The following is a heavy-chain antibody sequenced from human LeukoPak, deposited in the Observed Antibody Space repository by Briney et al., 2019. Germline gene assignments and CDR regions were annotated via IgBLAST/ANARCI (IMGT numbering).Heavy chain of an antibody. CDR2: VNRDGSET. Sequence: GGSLRLSCAASGFALSSHWMTWVRQVPGRGPEWVANVNRDGSETYYLDSVKGRFTISKDNAKNSLYLQMNSLRAEDTAVYYCARLIAAAGTEYFDYWGQGTLVTVSS. CDR1: GFALSSHW. D-gene: IGHD6-13*01. V-gene: IGHV3-7*03. CDR3: ARLIAAAGTEYFDY. J-gene: IGHJ4*02.